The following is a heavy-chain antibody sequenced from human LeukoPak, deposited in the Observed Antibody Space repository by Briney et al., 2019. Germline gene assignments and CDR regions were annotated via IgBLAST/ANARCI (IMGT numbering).Heavy chain of an antibody. D-gene: IGHD6-19*01. CDR2: INHSGST. Sequence: SETLSLTCAVYGGSFSGYYWSWIRQPPGKGLEWIGEINHSGSTNYNPSLKSRVTISVDTSKNQFSLKLSSVTAADTAVYYCARVRGFSIAVAGTPDYWGQGTLVTVSS. CDR3: ARVRGFSIAVAGTPDY. CDR1: GGSFSGYY. V-gene: IGHV4-34*01. J-gene: IGHJ4*02.